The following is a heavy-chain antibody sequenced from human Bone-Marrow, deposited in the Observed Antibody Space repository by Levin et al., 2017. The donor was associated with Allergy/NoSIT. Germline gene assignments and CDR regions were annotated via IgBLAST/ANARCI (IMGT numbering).Heavy chain of an antibody. CDR2: ISHDGSNK. CDR1: GFYFSSYG. J-gene: IGHJ4*02. V-gene: IGHV3-30*18. D-gene: IGHD5/OR15-5a*01. Sequence: GGSLRLSCAASGFYFSSYGMHWVRQAPGKGLEWVTLISHDGSNKYYADSVKGRFIVSRDNSKNTVYLQMNSLRTEDTAVYYCAKGLLSYQFDFWGQGTRVTVSS. CDR3: AKGLLSYQFDF.